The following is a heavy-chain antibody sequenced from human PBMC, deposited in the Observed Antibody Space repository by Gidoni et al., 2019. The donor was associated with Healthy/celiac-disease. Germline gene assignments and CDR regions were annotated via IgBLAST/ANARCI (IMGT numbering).Heavy chain of an antibody. Sequence: QVQLVQSGAEVKKPGSSVKVSCKASGGTFSSYTISWVRQAPGQGLEWMGRIIPILGIANYAQKFQGRVTITADKSTSTAYMELSSLRSEDTAVYYCASTPWTYEGRYYDILTGYFGAKYYFDYWGQGTLVTVSS. J-gene: IGHJ4*02. D-gene: IGHD3-9*01. CDR3: ASTPWTYEGRYYDILTGYFGAKYYFDY. V-gene: IGHV1-69*02. CDR2: IIPILGIA. CDR1: GGTFSSYT.